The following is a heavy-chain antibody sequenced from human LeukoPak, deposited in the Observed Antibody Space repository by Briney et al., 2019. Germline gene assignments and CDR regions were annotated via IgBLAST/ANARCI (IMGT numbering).Heavy chain of an antibody. V-gene: IGHV1-2*02. J-gene: IGHJ5*02. CDR3: ARVKAYSSSWFDP. D-gene: IGHD6-13*01. CDR1: GYTFTGYY. Sequence: ASVKVSCKASGYTFTGYYMHWVRQAPGQGLEWMGWINPNSGGTNYAQKFQGRVTMTRDTTISTAYMELTRLRSDDTAVYYCARVKAYSSSWFDPWGQGTLVTVSS. CDR2: INPNSGGT.